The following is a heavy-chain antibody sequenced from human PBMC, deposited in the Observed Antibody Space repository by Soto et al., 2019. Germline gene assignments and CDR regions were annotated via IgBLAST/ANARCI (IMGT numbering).Heavy chain of an antibody. CDR3: ARGSYYSGWV. CDR1: AYSVSITRAA. J-gene: IGHJ4*02. CDR2: TYYRSKWYS. V-gene: IGHV6-1*01. Sequence: QTVSRTCATCAYSVSITRAASSSIRQSPSRGLEWLGRTYYRSKWYSDYAVSVKSRVTINPDTSKNQFSLQLNSLTPEDTAVSYCARGSYYSGWVWGQGTMLTVSS. D-gene: IGHD6-19*01.